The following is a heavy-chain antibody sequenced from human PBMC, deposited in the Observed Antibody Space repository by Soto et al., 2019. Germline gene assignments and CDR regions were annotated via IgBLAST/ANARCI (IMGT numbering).Heavy chain of an antibody. CDR3: ARWGFSGYNNNY. D-gene: IGHD5-12*01. CDR1: GFSLSARGVG. Sequence: QITLKESGPPLVKPTQTLTLTCTFSGFSLSARGVGVGWIRQPPGKALEWLALIYWNNDQYYSPFLRSRLTITKDTSKNQVVLTMTNMDAVDTATYYCARWGFSGYNNNYWGQGTLVTVSS. CDR2: IYWNNDQ. J-gene: IGHJ4*02. V-gene: IGHV2-5*01.